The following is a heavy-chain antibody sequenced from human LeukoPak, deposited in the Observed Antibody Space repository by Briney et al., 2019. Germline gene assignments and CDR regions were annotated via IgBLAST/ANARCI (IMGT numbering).Heavy chain of an antibody. Sequence: GGSLRLSCAASGFTFSSYSMNWVRQAPGKGLEWVSSISSSSSYIYYADSVKGRFTTSRDNAKNSLYLQMNSLRAEDTAVYYCARESSGGDYYYYGMDVWGQGTTVTVSS. CDR1: GFTFSSYS. V-gene: IGHV3-21*01. J-gene: IGHJ6*02. CDR3: ARESSGGDYYYYGMDV. D-gene: IGHD6-19*01. CDR2: ISSSSSYI.